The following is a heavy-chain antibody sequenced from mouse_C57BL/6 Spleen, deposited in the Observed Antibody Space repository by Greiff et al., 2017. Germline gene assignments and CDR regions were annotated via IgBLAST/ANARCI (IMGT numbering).Heavy chain of an antibody. V-gene: IGHV1-15*01. Sequence: QVQLKQSGAELVRPGASVTLSCKASGYTFTDYEMHWVKQTPVHGLEWIGAIDPETGGTAYNQKFKGKAILTADKSSSTAYMVLRSLTSEDSAVYYCTRRLRLDYYAMDYWGQGTSVTVSS. J-gene: IGHJ4*01. CDR3: TRRLRLDYYAMDY. CDR2: IDPETGGT. CDR1: GYTFTDYE. D-gene: IGHD3-2*02.